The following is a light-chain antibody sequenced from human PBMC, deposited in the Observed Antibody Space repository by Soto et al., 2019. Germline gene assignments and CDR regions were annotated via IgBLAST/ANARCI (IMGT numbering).Light chain of an antibody. Sequence: QSVLTQPASVSGSPGQSITISCTGTSSDVGGYNYVSWYQQHPGKAPKLMIYDVSNRPSGVSNRFSGSKSGNTASLTISGLQAEDEADYYCSSYTSSSTDVVFGGGTKLTFL. CDR1: SSDVGGYNY. J-gene: IGLJ2*01. CDR2: DVS. CDR3: SSYTSSSTDVV. V-gene: IGLV2-14*01.